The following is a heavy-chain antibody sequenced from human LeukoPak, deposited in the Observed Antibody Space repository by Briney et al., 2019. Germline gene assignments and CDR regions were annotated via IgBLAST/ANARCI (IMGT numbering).Heavy chain of an antibody. V-gene: IGHV1-69*05. CDR3: ARGTSYYYDSSGSALFDY. J-gene: IGHJ4*02. D-gene: IGHD3-22*01. Sequence: ASVKVSCKASGGTFSSYAISWVRQAPGQGLEWMGGIIPIFGTANYAQKFQGRVTIATDESTSTAYMELSSLRSEDTAVYYWARGTSYYYDSSGSALFDYWGQGTLVTVSS. CDR1: GGTFSSYA. CDR2: IIPIFGTA.